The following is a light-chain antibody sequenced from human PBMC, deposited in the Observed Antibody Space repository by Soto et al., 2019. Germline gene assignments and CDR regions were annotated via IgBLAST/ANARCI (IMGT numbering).Light chain of an antibody. CDR1: QTLDSM. V-gene: IGKV3-15*01. CDR2: SAS. Sequence: IVLTQSPATLSVSPGERATLSCWASQTLDSMVAWYQQKSGQAPRLLIYSASARATGVPARFSGYGSGTDFTLTISSRQYEDLGVYYCQQYKDWPTTFGQGTKVEV. CDR3: QQYKDWPTT. J-gene: IGKJ1*01.